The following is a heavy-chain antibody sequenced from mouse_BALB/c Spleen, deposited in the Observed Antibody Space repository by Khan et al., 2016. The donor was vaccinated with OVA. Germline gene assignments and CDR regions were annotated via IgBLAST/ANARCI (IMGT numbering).Heavy chain of an antibody. CDR1: GYTFTSYT. J-gene: IGHJ3*01. D-gene: IGHD2-14*01. Sequence: QVRLQQSGAELARPGASVRMSCKASGYTFTSYTIHWIKKRPGQGLEWIGYINPSNGYTNYNQKFQDKATLTTDKSSTTAYLQLSSLTSDDSAVYNGVRDGAYHRNDGWFAYWGQGTLVTVSA. CDR3: VRDGAYHRNDGWFAY. V-gene: IGHV1-4*01. CDR2: INPSNGYT.